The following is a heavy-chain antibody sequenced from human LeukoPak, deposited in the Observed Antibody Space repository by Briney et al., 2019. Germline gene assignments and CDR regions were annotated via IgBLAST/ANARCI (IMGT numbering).Heavy chain of an antibody. V-gene: IGHV4-59*12. CDR3: ARESAVTTDGTEVDYYYGMDV. CDR1: GGSISSYY. D-gene: IGHD4-17*01. Sequence: PSETLSLTCTVSGGSISSYYWSWIRQPPGKGLEWIGFIYYSGSTNYNPSLKSRVTISVDTSKNQFSLRLSSVAAADTALYYCARESAVTTDGTEVDYYYGMDVWGQGTTVTVSS. J-gene: IGHJ6*02. CDR2: IYYSGST.